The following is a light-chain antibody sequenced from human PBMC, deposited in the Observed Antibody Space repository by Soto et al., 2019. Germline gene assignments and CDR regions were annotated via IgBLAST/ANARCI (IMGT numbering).Light chain of an antibody. CDR3: QQFDDLPLT. J-gene: IGKJ4*01. Sequence: DLQMTQSPSSLSASVGDRVTITCQASQDISNYLNWYQQKPGKAPNLLIYDASNLEAEVPSRFNGSGSGTDFSFTISSLQPEDIGTYYCQQFDDLPLTFGGGTKVEIK. CDR2: DAS. CDR1: QDISNY. V-gene: IGKV1-33*01.